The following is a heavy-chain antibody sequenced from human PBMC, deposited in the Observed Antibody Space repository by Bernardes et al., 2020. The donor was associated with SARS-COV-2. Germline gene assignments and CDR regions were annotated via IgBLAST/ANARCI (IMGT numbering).Heavy chain of an antibody. V-gene: IGHV4-59*08. J-gene: IGHJ1*01. CDR2: IYYSGST. CDR1: GGSISSYY. Sequence: SETLSLTCTVSGGSISSYYWSWIRQPPGKGLEWIGYIYYSGSTNYNPSLKSRVTISVDTSKNQFSLKLSSVTAADTAVYYCARLPDYGDYVYFQHWGQGTLVTVSS. CDR3: ARLPDYGDYVYFQH. D-gene: IGHD4-17*01.